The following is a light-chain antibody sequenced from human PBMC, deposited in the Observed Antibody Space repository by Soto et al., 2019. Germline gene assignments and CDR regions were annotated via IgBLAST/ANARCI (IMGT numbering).Light chain of an antibody. CDR3: HQYYLSCT. CDR2: DAS. J-gene: IGKJ2*02. CDR1: QSVTAW. V-gene: IGKV1-5*01. Sequence: DIQLTQSPSTLSASVGDRVTITCRASQSVTAWLAWYKQKPGKAPKLLIYDASSLQSGVPSRISGSGSGTEFSLTISSLQPDEFATYYCHQYYLSCTVGQGTKVEIK.